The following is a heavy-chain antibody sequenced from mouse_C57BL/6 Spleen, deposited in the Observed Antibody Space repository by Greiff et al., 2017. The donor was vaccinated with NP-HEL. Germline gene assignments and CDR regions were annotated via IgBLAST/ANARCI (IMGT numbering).Heavy chain of an antibody. D-gene: IGHD1-1*01. Sequence: EVQLQQSGPGLVKPSQSLSLTCSVTGYSITSGYYWNWIRQFPGNKLEWMGYISYDGSNNYNPSLKNRISITRDTSKNQFFLKLNSVTTEDTATYYCTVYFDYWGQGTTLTVSS. CDR3: TVYFDY. V-gene: IGHV3-6*01. J-gene: IGHJ2*01. CDR2: ISYDGSN. CDR1: GYSITSGYY.